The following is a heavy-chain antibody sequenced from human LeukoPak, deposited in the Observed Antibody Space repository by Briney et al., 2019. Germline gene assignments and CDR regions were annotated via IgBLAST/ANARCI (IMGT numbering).Heavy chain of an antibody. CDR1: GYPFTSYY. V-gene: IGHV1-2*02. D-gene: IGHD3-10*01. Sequence: ASVKVSCKTSGYPFTSYYIQWLRQAPGQGLEWMGWISFSGVTKYAEKLRGRVTLTRDTSRATAYMELTGLTSDDTAVYYCARAGGTYYYGSGSYYDYWGQGTLVTVSS. J-gene: IGHJ4*02. CDR2: ISFSGVT. CDR3: ARAGGTYYYGSGSYYDY.